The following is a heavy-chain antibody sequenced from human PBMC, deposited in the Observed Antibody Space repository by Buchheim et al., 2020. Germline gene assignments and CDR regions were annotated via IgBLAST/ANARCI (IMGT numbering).Heavy chain of an antibody. J-gene: IGHJ6*02. CDR1: GFTFSSYG. CDR3: ARDSCSGSYFCYYGMDV. Sequence: QVQLVESGGGVVQPGRSLRLSCAASGFTFSSYGMHWVRQAPGKGLEWVAVIWYDGSNKYYADSVKGRFTISRDNSKNTLYLQMNSLRAEDTAVYYCARDSCSGSYFCYYGMDVWGQGTT. D-gene: IGHD1-26*01. CDR2: IWYDGSNK. V-gene: IGHV3-33*01.